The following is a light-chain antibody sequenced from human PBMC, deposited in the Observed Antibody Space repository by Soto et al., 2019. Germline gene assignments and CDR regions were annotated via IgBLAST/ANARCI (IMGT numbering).Light chain of an antibody. CDR2: EVN. Sequence: HSALTQPPSASGSPGQSVTISCTGTGSDIGGYNFVSWYQQHPGKVPKLIIYEVNKRPSGVPDRFSGSKSGNTASLTVSGIQADDEADYYCSSYTGTNNRYVFGTGTKLTVL. V-gene: IGLV2-8*01. CDR1: GSDIGGYNF. J-gene: IGLJ1*01. CDR3: SSYTGTNNRYV.